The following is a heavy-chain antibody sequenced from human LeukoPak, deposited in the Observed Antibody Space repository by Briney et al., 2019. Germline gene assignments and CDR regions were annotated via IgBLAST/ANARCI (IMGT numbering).Heavy chain of an antibody. CDR2: ISGSGGST. CDR1: GFTFSSYA. D-gene: IGHD2-15*01. Sequence: GGSLRLSCAASGFTFSSYAMSWVRQAPGKGLEWASAISGSGGSTYYADSVKGRFTISRDNSKNTLYLQMNSLRAEDTAVYYCAKALGSGIVVVVAATVWGQGTLVTVSS. J-gene: IGHJ4*02. CDR3: AKALGSGIVVVVAATV. V-gene: IGHV3-23*01.